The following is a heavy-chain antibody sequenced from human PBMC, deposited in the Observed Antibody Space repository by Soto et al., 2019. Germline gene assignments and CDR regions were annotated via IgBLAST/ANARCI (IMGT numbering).Heavy chain of an antibody. J-gene: IGHJ5*02. Sequence: SETLSLTCPVSGGSISSGDYYWSWIRQPPGKGLEWIGYIYYSGSTYYNPSLKSRVTISVDTSKNQFSLKLSSVTAADTAVYYCARGDNSLSWFDPWGQGTLVTVSS. CDR3: ARGDNSLSWFDP. CDR1: GGSISSGDYY. D-gene: IGHD2-15*01. CDR2: IYYSGST. V-gene: IGHV4-30-4*01.